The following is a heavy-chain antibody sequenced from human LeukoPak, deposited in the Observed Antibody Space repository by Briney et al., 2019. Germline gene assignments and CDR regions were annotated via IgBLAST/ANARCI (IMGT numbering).Heavy chain of an antibody. V-gene: IGHV4-4*07. CDR3: ARDGGLAVADY. Sequence: PSETLSLTCTVSGGSTSSYYWSWIRQPAGKGLEWIGRIYTSGNTHYNPSLKSRGTMSLDTSKNQFSLKLDSVTAADTAVYYCARDGGLAVADYWGQGTLVTVSS. J-gene: IGHJ4*02. CDR1: GGSTSSYY. D-gene: IGHD6-19*01. CDR2: IYTSGNT.